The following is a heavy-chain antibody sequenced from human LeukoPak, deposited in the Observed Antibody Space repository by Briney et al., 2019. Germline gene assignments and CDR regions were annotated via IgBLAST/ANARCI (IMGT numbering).Heavy chain of an antibody. Sequence: SETLSLTCTVSGGSISSYYWSWIRQPPGKGLEWIGYIYYSGSTNYNPSLKSRVTISVDTSKNQFSLKLSSVTAADTAVYYCARETSHPTGKVVVAAFDYWGQGTLVTVSS. D-gene: IGHD2-15*01. V-gene: IGHV4-59*12. CDR1: GGSISSYY. CDR2: IYYSGST. J-gene: IGHJ4*02. CDR3: ARETSHPTGKVVVAAFDY.